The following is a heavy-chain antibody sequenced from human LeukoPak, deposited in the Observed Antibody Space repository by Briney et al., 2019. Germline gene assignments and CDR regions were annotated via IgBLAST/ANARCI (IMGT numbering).Heavy chain of an antibody. D-gene: IGHD3-22*01. J-gene: IGHJ4*02. V-gene: IGHV1-18*01. CDR1: GYIFTKYG. CDR3: GRVRYYDSSGYPFSSDF. Sequence: ASVKVSCKASGYIFTKYGFTWVRPAPGQGLEWMGWITAYTSYAQKFQGLGTMTTDTSTSTAYMELRSLRSDDTAVYHCGRVRYYDSSGYPFSSDFWGQGTPVTVSP. CDR2: ITAYT.